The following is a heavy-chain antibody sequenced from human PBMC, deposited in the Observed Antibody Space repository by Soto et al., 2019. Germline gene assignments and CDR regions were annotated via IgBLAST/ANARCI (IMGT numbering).Heavy chain of an antibody. CDR3: AKQVRVGTSSTYYFDY. CDR2: ISCSGGST. CDR1: GFTFSSYA. V-gene: IGHV3-23*01. J-gene: IGHJ4*02. D-gene: IGHD6-6*01. Sequence: GGALRLSCAASGFTFSSYALGWVRQAPGKGLEWISAISCSGGSTYYAASVKGRSTISGDNTKNTLSLQMNSLRAEDTVVYYCAKQVRVGTSSTYYFDYWGQGTLVTVSS.